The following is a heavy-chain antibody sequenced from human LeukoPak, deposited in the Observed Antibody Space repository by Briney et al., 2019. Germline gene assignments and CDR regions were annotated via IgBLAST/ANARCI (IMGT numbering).Heavy chain of an antibody. J-gene: IGHJ4*02. D-gene: IGHD3-10*01. V-gene: IGHV3-30*04. CDR2: ISYDGSNK. CDR1: GFTFSSYA. CDR3: ARGSVRGVIVPNGY. Sequence: PGRSLRLSCAASGFTFSSYAMHWVRQAPGKGLEGGAVISYDGSNKYYADSVKGRFTISRDNSKNTLYLQMNSLRAEDTAVYYCARGSVRGVIVPNGYWGQGTLVTVSS.